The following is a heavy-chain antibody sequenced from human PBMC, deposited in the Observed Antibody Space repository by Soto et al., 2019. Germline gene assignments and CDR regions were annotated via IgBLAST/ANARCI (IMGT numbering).Heavy chain of an antibody. V-gene: IGHV6-1*01. Sequence: SQTLSLTCAISGDSVSSNSAAWNWIRQSPSRGLEWLGRTYYRSKWYKEYAASVRGRITINPDTSKNQFSLQLTSVSPEDTAVYYCARTVGWIDPWGQGTLVTVPQ. CDR2: TYYRSKWYK. D-gene: IGHD2-15*01. CDR3: ARTVGWIDP. CDR1: GDSVSSNSAA. J-gene: IGHJ5*02.